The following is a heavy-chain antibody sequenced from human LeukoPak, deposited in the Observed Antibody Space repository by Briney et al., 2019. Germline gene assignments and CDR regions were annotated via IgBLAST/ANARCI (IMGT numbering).Heavy chain of an antibody. D-gene: IGHD3-10*01. CDR1: GYTFTSYG. CDR3: ARDLRSGEARWFGP. CDR2: ISAYNSNT. V-gene: IGHV1-18*01. Sequence: ASVKVSCKASGYTFTSYGISWVRQAPGQGLEWMGWISAYNSNTNYAQKLQGRVTMTTDTSTSTAYMELRSLRSDDTAVYYCARDLRSGEARWFGPWGQGTLVTVSS. J-gene: IGHJ5*02.